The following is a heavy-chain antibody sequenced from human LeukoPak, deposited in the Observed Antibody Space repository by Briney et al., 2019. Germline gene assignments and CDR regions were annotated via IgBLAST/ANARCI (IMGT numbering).Heavy chain of an antibody. Sequence: PGGSLRLSCAASGFTFSSYSMNWVRQAPGKGLEWVSYISSSSSTIYYADSVKGRFAISRDNSKNTLYLEMTGLKSEDTAVYYCASVKWGCGSSGYFCENDAFDIWGRGTMVTVSS. CDR3: ASVKWGCGSSGYFCENDAFDI. CDR2: ISSSSSTI. CDR1: GFTFSSYS. D-gene: IGHD3-22*01. J-gene: IGHJ3*02. V-gene: IGHV3-48*04.